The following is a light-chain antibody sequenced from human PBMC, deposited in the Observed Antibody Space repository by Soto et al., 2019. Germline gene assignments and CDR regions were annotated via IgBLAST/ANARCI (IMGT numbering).Light chain of an antibody. CDR1: SSDVVGYNY. V-gene: IGLV2-14*03. J-gene: IGLJ1*01. CDR3: SSYTTISTYV. Sequence: QSALTQPASVSGSPGQSITISCTGTSSDVVGYNYVSWYQQHPGKAPKLMIYDVRNRPSGVSNRFSGSKSVNTASLTISGLQGENEADYYCSSYTTISTYVFGTGTKLTVL. CDR2: DVR.